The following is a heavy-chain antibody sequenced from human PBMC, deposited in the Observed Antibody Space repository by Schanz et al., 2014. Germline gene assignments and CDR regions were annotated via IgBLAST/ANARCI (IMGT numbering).Heavy chain of an antibody. J-gene: IGHJ4*02. V-gene: IGHV3-33*06. CDR1: GFTFISYD. Sequence: QAQLVESGGGVVQPGRSLRLSCVASGFTFISYDIHWVRQAPGKGLEWVAVIRYDGRNKNFVESVKGRFIISRDNSKNTLYLQVNSLRAEDTAVYYCAKHVRSLTGNDYWGQGTLVTVSS. CDR3: AKHVRSLTGNDY. CDR2: IRYDGRNK. D-gene: IGHD3-9*01.